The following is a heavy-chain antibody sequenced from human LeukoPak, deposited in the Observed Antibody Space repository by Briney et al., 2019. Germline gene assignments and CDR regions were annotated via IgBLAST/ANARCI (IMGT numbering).Heavy chain of an antibody. Sequence: SQTLSLTCAISGDSVSSNSAAWNWIRQSPSRGLEWLGRTYYRSKWYNDYAVSVKSRITINSDTSKNQFSLQLSSVTPVDTAVYYCARDHSSGRNNLEHLDYWGQGTLVTVSS. CDR1: GDSVSSNSAA. J-gene: IGHJ4*02. D-gene: IGHD3-10*01. CDR3: ARDHSSGRNNLEHLDY. V-gene: IGHV6-1*01. CDR2: TYYRSKWYN.